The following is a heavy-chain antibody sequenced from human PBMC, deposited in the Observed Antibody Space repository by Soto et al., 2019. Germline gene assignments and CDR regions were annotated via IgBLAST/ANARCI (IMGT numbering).Heavy chain of an antibody. CDR3: ASRSYSGVLDGRAEVDV. J-gene: IGHJ6*04. V-gene: IGHV3-23*01. CDR1: GFTFSVYA. CDR2: ISASGGTT. D-gene: IGHD2-15*01. Sequence: EVQVLESGGGLVQPGGSLRLSCAASGFTFSVYAMSWVRQAPGRGLEWVSAISASGGTTYYADSVKGRFTISRYNSKNTLFLQRSGLRAEDTAFYVCASRSYSGVLDGRAEVDVWGEATTVTASP.